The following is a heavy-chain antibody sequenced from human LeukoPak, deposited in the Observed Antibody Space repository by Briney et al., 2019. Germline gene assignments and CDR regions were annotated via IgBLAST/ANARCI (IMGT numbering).Heavy chain of an antibody. J-gene: IGHJ4*02. Sequence: GGSLRLSCAASGFTFSSYWMSWVRQVPGKGLEWVANIKQDGSGKYYVDSVKGRFTISRDNAKNSLYLQMNSLRAEDTAVYYCARASRYYYGSGRDYWGQGTLVTVSS. CDR1: GFTFSSYW. CDR3: ARASRYYYGSGRDY. CDR2: IKQDGSGK. D-gene: IGHD3-10*01. V-gene: IGHV3-7*03.